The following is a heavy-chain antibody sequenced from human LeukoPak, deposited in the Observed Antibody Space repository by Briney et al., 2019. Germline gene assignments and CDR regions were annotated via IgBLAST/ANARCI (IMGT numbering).Heavy chain of an antibody. V-gene: IGHV1-18*01. D-gene: IGHD1/OR15-1a*01. CDR1: GYTFTSYG. Sequence: EASVKVSCKAFGYTFTSYGISWLRQAPGQRLEGMGWISAYNGKTNYVQDLHARLTFTTDASTHTAYMELRNLRSDDTAAYFCAKPDPKNNGPEYFTSWGQGTLVTVSS. CDR3: AKPDPKNNGPEYFTS. J-gene: IGHJ4*02. CDR2: ISAYNGKT.